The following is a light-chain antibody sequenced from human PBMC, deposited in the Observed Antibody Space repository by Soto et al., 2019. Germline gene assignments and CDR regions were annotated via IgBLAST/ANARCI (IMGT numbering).Light chain of an antibody. V-gene: IGKV3-20*01. J-gene: IGKJ4*01. CDR1: QSLSKS. CDR2: DAS. Sequence: EIVLTQSPATLSLSPGERATLSCRASQSLSKSLAWYQQKPGQAPRLLIYDASSRATGIPDRFSGGGSGTDFTLTISRLEPEDFAVYYCQQFSSYPLTFGGGTKVDI. CDR3: QQFSSYPLT.